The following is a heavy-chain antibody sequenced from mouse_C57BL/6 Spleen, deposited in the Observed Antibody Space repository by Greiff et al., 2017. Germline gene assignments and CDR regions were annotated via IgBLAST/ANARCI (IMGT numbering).Heavy chain of an antibody. CDR2: ISSGGSYT. CDR1: GFTFSSYG. J-gene: IGHJ3*01. D-gene: IGHD3-2*02. V-gene: IGHV5-6*01. CDR3: ARPDSSGYRWFAY. Sequence: EVQRVESGGDLVKPGGSLKLSCAASGFTFSSYGMSWVRQTPDKRLEWVATISSGGSYTYYPDSVKGRFTISRDNAKNTLYLQMSSLKSEDTAMYYCARPDSSGYRWFAYWGQGTLVTVSA.